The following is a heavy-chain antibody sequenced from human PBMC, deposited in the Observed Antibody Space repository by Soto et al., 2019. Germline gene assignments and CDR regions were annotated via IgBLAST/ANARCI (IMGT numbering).Heavy chain of an antibody. CDR2: IKSKTDGGTT. V-gene: IGHV3-15*07. CDR1: GFTFSNAW. J-gene: IGHJ6*02. D-gene: IGHD3-22*01. CDR3: TTVAVVVIYYYYGMDV. Sequence: GGSLRLSCAASGFTFSNAWMDWVRQAPGKGLEWVGRIKSKTDGGTTDYAAPVKGRFTISRDDSKNTLYLQMNSLNTEDTAVYYCTTVAVVVIYYYYGMDVWGQGTTVTVSS.